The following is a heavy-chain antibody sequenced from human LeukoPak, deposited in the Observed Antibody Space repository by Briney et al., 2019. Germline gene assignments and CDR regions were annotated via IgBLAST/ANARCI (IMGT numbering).Heavy chain of an antibody. Sequence: ASVKVSCKASGYTFTGYYMHWVRQAPGQGLEWMGWINPNSGGTNHAQKFQGRVTMTRDTSISTAYMELSRLRSDDTAVYYCATGGVLLWFGVYGMDVWGQGTTVTVSS. CDR2: INPNSGGT. J-gene: IGHJ6*02. V-gene: IGHV1-2*02. D-gene: IGHD3-10*01. CDR1: GYTFTGYY. CDR3: ATGGVLLWFGVYGMDV.